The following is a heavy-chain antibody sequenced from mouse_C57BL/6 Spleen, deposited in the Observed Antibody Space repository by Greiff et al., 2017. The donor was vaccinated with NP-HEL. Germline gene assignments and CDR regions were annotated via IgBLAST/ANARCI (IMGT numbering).Heavy chain of an antibody. CDR1: GFNIKDDY. V-gene: IGHV14-4*01. CDR2: IDPENGDT. CDR3: TTKRGDY. J-gene: IGHJ2*01. Sequence: EVQLQQSGAELVRPGASVKLSCTASGFNIKDDYMHWVKQRPEQGLEWIGWIDPENGDTEYASKFQGKATITADTSSNTAYRQLSSLTSEDTAVYYCTTKRGDYWGQGTTLTVSS.